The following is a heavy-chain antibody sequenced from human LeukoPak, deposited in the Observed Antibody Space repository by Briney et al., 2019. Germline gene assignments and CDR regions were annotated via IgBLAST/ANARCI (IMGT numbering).Heavy chain of an antibody. CDR3: ARRRYYDGSGYLE. D-gene: IGHD3-22*01. CDR1: GGSVSRSDSY. J-gene: IGHJ1*01. CDR2: IYYSGRT. Sequence: SETLSLTCSVSGGSVSRSDSYWDWIRQPPGKGLEWIGTIYYSGRTYYSPSLKSRVTMSVDPSNNQFSLTLRSVTAADTAVYYCARRRYYDGSGYLEWGQGTLLSVSS. V-gene: IGHV4-39*01.